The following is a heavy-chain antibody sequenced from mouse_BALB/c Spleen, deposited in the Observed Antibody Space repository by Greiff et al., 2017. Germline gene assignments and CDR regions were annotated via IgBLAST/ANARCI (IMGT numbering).Heavy chain of an antibody. CDR2: IYPGDGDT. Sequence: VQLVESGAELVRPGSSVKISCKASGYAFSSYWMNWVKQRPGQGLEWIGQIYPGDGDTNYNGKFKGKATLTADKSSSTAYMQLSSLTSEDSAVYFCARFYRYDVGYAMDYWGQGTSVTVSS. D-gene: IGHD2-14*01. CDR1: GYAFSSYW. J-gene: IGHJ4*01. V-gene: IGHV1-80*01. CDR3: ARFYRYDVGYAMDY.